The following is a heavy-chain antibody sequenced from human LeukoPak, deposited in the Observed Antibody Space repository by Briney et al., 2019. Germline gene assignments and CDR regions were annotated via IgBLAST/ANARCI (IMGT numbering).Heavy chain of an antibody. CDR1: GFTFSSYA. CDR2: ISYDGVNK. CDR3: AKTTRPEGYCSGGSCWEYGMDV. J-gene: IGHJ6*02. V-gene: IGHV3-30*04. D-gene: IGHD2-15*01. Sequence: PGGSLRLSCAASGFTFSSYAMHWVRQAPGKGLEWVAVISYDGVNKYYADPVKGLFTISRDNSKNTLYLQMNSLRAEDTAVYYCAKTTRPEGYCSGGSCWEYGMDVWGQGTTVTVSS.